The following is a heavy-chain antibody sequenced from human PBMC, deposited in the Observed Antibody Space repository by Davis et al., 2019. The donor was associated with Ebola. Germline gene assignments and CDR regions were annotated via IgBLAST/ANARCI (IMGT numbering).Heavy chain of an antibody. CDR2: ISVNSGNT. J-gene: IGHJ4*02. Sequence: ASVKVSCKASGYTLTSYTISWLRQAPGQGLEWVGWISVNSGNTIYAQHLQDRVTLTRDTTTSTIYMELKSLRSDDTAVYFCARDLGDHIDYWGQGTPVTVSS. D-gene: IGHD3-10*01. V-gene: IGHV1-18*04. CDR1: GYTLTSYT. CDR3: ARDLGDHIDY.